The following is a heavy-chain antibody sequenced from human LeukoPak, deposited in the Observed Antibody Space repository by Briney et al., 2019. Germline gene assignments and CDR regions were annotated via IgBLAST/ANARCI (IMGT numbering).Heavy chain of an antibody. J-gene: IGHJ6*03. CDR2: IGSSSSYI. CDR3: ARDPRRYCSSTSCPMDYYMDV. V-gene: IGHV3-21*01. CDR1: GFAFSSYS. D-gene: IGHD2-2*01. Sequence: PGGSLRLSCAASGFAFSSYSMNWVRQAPGKGLEWVSSIGSSSSYIYYADSVKGRFTISRDNAKNSLYLQMNSLRAEDTAIYYCARDPRRYCSSTSCPMDYYMDVWGKGTTVTVSS.